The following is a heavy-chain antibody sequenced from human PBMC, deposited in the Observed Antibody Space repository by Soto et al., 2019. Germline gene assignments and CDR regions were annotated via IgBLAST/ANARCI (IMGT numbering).Heavy chain of an antibody. D-gene: IGHD3-3*01. Sequence: NPSETLSLTCTVSGGSISSSSYYWGWIRQPPGKGLEWIGSIYYSGSTYYNPSLKSRVTISVDTSKNQFSLKLSSVTAADTAVYYCARAQLMYYDFWSGFDYWGQGTLVTVSS. J-gene: IGHJ4*02. V-gene: IGHV4-39*01. CDR3: ARAQLMYYDFWSGFDY. CDR2: IYYSGST. CDR1: GGSISSSSYY.